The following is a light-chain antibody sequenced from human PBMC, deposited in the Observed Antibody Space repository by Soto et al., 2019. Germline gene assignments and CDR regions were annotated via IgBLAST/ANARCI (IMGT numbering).Light chain of an antibody. Sequence: DIQLTQSPSFLSASVGDRVTITCRASQGISSYLAWYQQKPGKAPKLLIYAASTLQAGVPSRFSGSGSGTEFPLTISSLQPEDFATYYCQQVDSYPYTFGRGAKLEIK. J-gene: IGKJ2*01. V-gene: IGKV1-9*01. CDR2: AAS. CDR1: QGISSY. CDR3: QQVDSYPYT.